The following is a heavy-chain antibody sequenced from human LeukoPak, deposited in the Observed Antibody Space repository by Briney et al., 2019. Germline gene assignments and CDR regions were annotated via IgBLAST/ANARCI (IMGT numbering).Heavy chain of an antibody. D-gene: IGHD3-22*01. J-gene: IGHJ4*02. CDR3: ARGGVSRVITMIVVPKAGYFDY. V-gene: IGHV4-34*01. CDR1: GGSFSGYN. CDR2: INHSGST. Sequence: SETLSLTCAVHGGSFSGYNWSWIRQPPGKGLEWIGEINHSGSTNYNPSLKSRVTISVDTSKNQFSLKLSSVTAADTAVYYCARGGVSRVITMIVVPKAGYFDYWGQGTLVTVSS.